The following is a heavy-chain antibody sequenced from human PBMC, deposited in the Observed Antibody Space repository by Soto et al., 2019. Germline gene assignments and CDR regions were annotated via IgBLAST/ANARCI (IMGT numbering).Heavy chain of an antibody. CDR2: ITGSGSFT. Sequence: EAQVLESGGGLVQPGGSLRLSCAASGITFSTYALNWVRQAPGKGLEWVSSITGSGSFTYYADSVKGRFTISRDNFKNTVFLQMNSLRADDTAVYYCARQAPSGSYPRGYFDHWGQGAQVTVTS. CDR3: ARQAPSGSYPRGYFDH. CDR1: GITFSTYA. D-gene: IGHD3-16*02. J-gene: IGHJ4*02. V-gene: IGHV3-23*01.